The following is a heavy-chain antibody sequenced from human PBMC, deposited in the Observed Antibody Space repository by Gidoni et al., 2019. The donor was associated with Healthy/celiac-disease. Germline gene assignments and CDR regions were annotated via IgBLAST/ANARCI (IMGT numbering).Heavy chain of an antibody. J-gene: IGHJ4*02. Sequence: QLQLQESGPGLVKPSETLSLTCTVSGGSISSSSYYWGWIRQPPGKGLEWIGSIYYSGSTYYNPSLKSRVTISVDTSKNQFSLKLSSVTAADTAVYYCASSFGGYSGSYWASQSDYWGQGTLVTVSS. CDR1: GGSISSSSYY. CDR3: ASSFGGYSGSYWASQSDY. CDR2: IYYSGST. V-gene: IGHV4-39*01. D-gene: IGHD1-26*01.